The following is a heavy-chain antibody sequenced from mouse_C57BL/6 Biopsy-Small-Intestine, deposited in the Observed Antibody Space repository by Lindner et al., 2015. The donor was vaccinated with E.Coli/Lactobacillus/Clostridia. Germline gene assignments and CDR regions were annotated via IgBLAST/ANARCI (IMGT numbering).Heavy chain of an antibody. J-gene: IGHJ4*01. CDR2: ISSGGSYT. CDR1: GFTFSSYG. Sequence: VQLQESGGDLVKPGGSLKLSCAASGFTFSSYGMSWVRQTPDKRLEWVATISSGGSYTYYPDSVKGRFTISRDNVKNTLYLQMSSLKSEDTAMYYCARQLYNNYVFYYAMDYWGQGTSVTVSS. V-gene: IGHV5-6*01. CDR3: ARQLYNNYVFYYAMDY. D-gene: IGHD2-5*01.